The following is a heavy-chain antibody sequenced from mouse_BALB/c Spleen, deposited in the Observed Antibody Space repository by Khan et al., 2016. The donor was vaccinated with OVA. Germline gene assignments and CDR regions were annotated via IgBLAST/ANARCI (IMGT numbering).Heavy chain of an antibody. CDR3: AGERLLRRYPDYYDY. Sequence: EVQLVESGPGLLKPSQSLSLTCTVTGYSITSDYAWNWIRQFPGNKTEWMAYIGYSGSTTYNPSLRSRITITRETSKNQFFMQLNYVTNEETATYYCAGERLLRRYPDYYDYWGQGTTLTVSS. J-gene: IGHJ2*01. D-gene: IGHD1-1*01. CDR2: IGYSGST. CDR1: GYSITSDYA. V-gene: IGHV3-2*02.